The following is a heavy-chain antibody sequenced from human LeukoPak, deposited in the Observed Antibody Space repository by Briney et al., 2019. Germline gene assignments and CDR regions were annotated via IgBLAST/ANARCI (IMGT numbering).Heavy chain of an antibody. CDR2: ISAYNGNA. CDR1: GYTFTSYG. Sequence: ASVKVSCKGSGYTFTSYGISWVRQAPGQGLEWMGWISAYNGNANYGQKLQGRVTMTTDTSTSTAYMELRSLRSDDTAVYYCARKKMQYQLLNYYNGLDVWGQGTTVTVSS. V-gene: IGHV1-18*01. D-gene: IGHD2-2*01. CDR3: ARKKMQYQLLNYYNGLDV. J-gene: IGHJ6*02.